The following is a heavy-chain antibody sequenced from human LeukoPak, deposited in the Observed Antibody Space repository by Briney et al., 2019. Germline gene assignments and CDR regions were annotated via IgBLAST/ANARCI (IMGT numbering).Heavy chain of an antibody. CDR3: ARAGGKYSSGLYFLSFGMDV. CDR2: IIPIFGTG. J-gene: IGHJ6*04. Sequence: GSSVKVSCKASGGTFSSYAISWVRHAPGQGLEWMGGIIPIFGTGNYAQKFQGRVTITTDESTSTAYMELSSLRSEDTAVYYCARAGGKYSSGLYFLSFGMDVWGKGTTVTVCS. CDR1: GGTFSSYA. D-gene: IGHD6-19*01. V-gene: IGHV1-69*05.